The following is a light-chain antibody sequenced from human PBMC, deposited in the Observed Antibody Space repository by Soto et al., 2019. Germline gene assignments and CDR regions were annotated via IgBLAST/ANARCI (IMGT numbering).Light chain of an antibody. J-gene: IGLJ3*02. V-gene: IGLV2-14*01. CDR3: SSYTSSSTLA. CDR1: SSDVGGYNY. Sequence: QSALTQPASVSGSPGQSITISRTGNSSDVGGYNYVSWYQQHPGKAPKLMIYDVSNRPSGVSNRFSGSKSGNTASLTISGLQAEDEADYSCSSYTSSSTLAFGGGTKVTVL. CDR2: DVS.